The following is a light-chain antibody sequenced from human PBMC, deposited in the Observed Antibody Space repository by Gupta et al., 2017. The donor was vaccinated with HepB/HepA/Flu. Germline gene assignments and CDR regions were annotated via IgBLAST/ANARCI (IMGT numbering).Light chain of an antibody. J-gene: IGKJ4*01. CDR2: DAS. CDR1: QSVSSY. CDR3: QQRSNWHLSLT. V-gene: IGKV3-11*01. Sequence: EIVLTQSPATLSLSPGERATLSCRASQSVSSYLAWYQQKPGQAPRLLIYDASNRATGIPARFSGSGVGTDFTLTISSREPEDFAVYYCQQRSNWHLSLTFGGGTKVEIK.